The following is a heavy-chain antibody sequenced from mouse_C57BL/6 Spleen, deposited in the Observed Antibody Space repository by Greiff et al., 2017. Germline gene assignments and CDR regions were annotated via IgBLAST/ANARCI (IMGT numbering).Heavy chain of an antibody. CDR2: IWSGGST. V-gene: IGHV2-2*01. J-gene: IGHJ2*01. Sequence: QVQLKESGPGLVQPSQSLSITCTVSGFSLTSYGVHWVRQSPGKGLEWLGVIWSGGSTDYNAAFISRLSISKDNSKSQVFFKMNSLQADDTAIYYCARGGSSYLYYFDYWGQGTTLTVSS. CDR1: GFSLTSYG. CDR3: ARGGSSYLYYFDY. D-gene: IGHD1-1*01.